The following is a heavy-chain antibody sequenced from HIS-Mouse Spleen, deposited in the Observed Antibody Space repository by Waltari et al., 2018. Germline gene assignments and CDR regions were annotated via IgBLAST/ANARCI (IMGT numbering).Heavy chain of an antibody. V-gene: IGHV1-69*04. CDR2: IIPILGIA. CDR1: GGTFSSYA. D-gene: IGHD6-13*01. CDR3: ARDALVAAAGFDY. J-gene: IGHJ4*02. Sequence: QVQLVQSGAEVKKPGSSVKVSCKASGGTFSSYATSWVRQAPGQGLEWMGRIIPILGIANYAQKFQGRVTITADKSTSTAYMELSSLRSEDTAVYYCARDALVAAAGFDYWGQGTLVTVSS.